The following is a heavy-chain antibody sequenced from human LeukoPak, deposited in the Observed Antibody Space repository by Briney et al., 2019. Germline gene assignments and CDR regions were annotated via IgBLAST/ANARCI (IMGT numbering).Heavy chain of an antibody. CDR1: GFTFSSYG. D-gene: IGHD3-22*01. CDR2: IWEDGSNI. CDR3: ATYYDSGPCKD. V-gene: IGHV3-33*01. Sequence: GGSLRLSCAASGFTFSSYGMHWVRQAPGKGLEWVAGIWEDGSNIYYADSVKGRFTTSRDNSKKTLYLQMNSLRAEDTAMYYCATYYDSGPCKDWGQGTLVTVSS. J-gene: IGHJ4*02.